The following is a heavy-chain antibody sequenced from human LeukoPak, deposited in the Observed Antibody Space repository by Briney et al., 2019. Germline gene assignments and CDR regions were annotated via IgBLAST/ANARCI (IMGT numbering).Heavy chain of an antibody. CDR2: ISSSSSYI. J-gene: IGHJ4*02. D-gene: IGHD1-1*01. CDR1: GFTFSSYS. Sequence: AGGSLRLSCAASGFTFSSYSMNWVRQAPWKGLEWVSSISSSSSYIYYADSVKGRFTISRDNSKNTLYLQMNSLRAEDTAVCYCAKEGAPNWNPLRQDFDYWGQGTLVTVSS. CDR3: AKEGAPNWNPLRQDFDY. V-gene: IGHV3-21*04.